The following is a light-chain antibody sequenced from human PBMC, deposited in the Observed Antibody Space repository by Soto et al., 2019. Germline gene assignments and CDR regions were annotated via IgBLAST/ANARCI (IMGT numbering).Light chain of an antibody. CDR3: QQYNNWPPLT. CDR2: GAS. CDR1: QSVSSS. J-gene: IGKJ4*01. Sequence: EIVLTQSPATLSVSPGETATLSCRASQSVSSSLAWYQQTPGRAPRLLIYGASTSATGIPTRFSGSGSGTEFTLTISSMQSEDFAVYYCQQYNNWPPLTFGGGTKVEIK. V-gene: IGKV3-15*01.